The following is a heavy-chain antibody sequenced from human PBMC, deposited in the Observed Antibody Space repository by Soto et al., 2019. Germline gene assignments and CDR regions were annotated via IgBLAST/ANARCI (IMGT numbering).Heavy chain of an antibody. D-gene: IGHD2-15*01. CDR3: ARVRYCSGGSCFDY. V-gene: IGHV4-61*01. CDR2: IYYSGST. J-gene: IGHJ4*02. Sequence: SETLSLTCTVSGGSVSSGSYYWSWIRQPPGKGLEWIGYIYYSGSTNYNPSLKSRVTISVDTSKNQFSLKLRSVTAADTAVYYCARVRYCSGGSCFDYWGEGTLVTVSS. CDR1: GGSVSSGSYY.